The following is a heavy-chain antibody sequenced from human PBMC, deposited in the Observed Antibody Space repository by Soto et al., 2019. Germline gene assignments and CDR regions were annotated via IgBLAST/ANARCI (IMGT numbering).Heavy chain of an antibody. CDR2: IRNKANSYAT. D-gene: IGHD3-9*01. Sequence: GGSLRLSCAAFGFTFSGSAMHWVRQASGKGLEWVGRIRNKANSYATAYAASVKGRFTISRDDSKNTAYLQMNSLKTEDTAVYYCTRQTTYCDILTGYYTPDFDYWGQGTLVTVSS. CDR3: TRQTTYCDILTGYYTPDFDY. V-gene: IGHV3-73*01. CDR1: GFTFSGSA. J-gene: IGHJ4*02.